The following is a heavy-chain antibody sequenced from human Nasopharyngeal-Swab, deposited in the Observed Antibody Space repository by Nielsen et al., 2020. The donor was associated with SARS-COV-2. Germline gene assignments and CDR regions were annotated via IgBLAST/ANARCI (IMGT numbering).Heavy chain of an antibody. CDR2: ISSSSTI. Sequence: GESLKISCAASGFTFSSYGMHWVRQAPGKGLEWVSYISSSSTIYYADSVKGRFTISRDNAKNSLYLQMNSLRDEDTAVYYCARDLYKVVRGVIGYWGQGTLVTVSS. CDR1: GFTFSSYG. J-gene: IGHJ4*02. D-gene: IGHD3-10*01. CDR3: ARDLYKVVRGVIGY. V-gene: IGHV3-48*02.